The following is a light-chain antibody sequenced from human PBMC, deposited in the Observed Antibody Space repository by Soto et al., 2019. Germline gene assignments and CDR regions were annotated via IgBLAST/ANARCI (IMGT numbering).Light chain of an antibody. Sequence: QSAQTQPASVSGSPGQSITISCTGTSSDVGGYNYVSWYQQHPGKAPKLMIYEVSNRPSGVPDRFSGSKSGTSASLAISGLQSEDEADYYCAAWDDSLNGVVFGGGTKLTVL. V-gene: IGLV2-14*01. J-gene: IGLJ2*01. CDR2: EVS. CDR1: SSDVGGYNY. CDR3: AAWDDSLNGVV.